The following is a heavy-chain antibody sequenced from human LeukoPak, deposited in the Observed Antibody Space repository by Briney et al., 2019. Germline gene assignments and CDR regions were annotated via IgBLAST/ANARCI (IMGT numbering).Heavy chain of an antibody. Sequence: GGSLRLSCAASGFTFSNYWMGWVRQAPGKRPEWVANMNIDGSEKYYADSVKGRFTISRDNARNSVYLQMNSLRVEDMAVYYCARDPVEWELLLDCWGQGTLVTVSS. D-gene: IGHD1-26*01. CDR1: GFTFSNYW. V-gene: IGHV3-7*01. CDR3: ARDPVEWELLLDC. CDR2: MNIDGSEK. J-gene: IGHJ4*02.